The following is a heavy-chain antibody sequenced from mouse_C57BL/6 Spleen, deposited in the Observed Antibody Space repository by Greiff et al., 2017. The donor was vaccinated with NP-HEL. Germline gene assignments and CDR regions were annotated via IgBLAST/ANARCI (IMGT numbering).Heavy chain of an antibody. CDR2: INYDGSST. D-gene: IGHD1-1*01. J-gene: IGHJ2*01. CDR3: ARFLYFYGSSYYFDY. CDR1: GFTFSDYY. V-gene: IGHV5-16*01. Sequence: EVMLVESEGGLVQPGSSMKLSCTASGFTFSDYYMAWVRQVPEKGLEWVANINYDGSSTYYLDSLKSRFIISRDNAKNILYLQMSSLKSEDTATYYCARFLYFYGSSYYFDYWGQGTTLTVSS.